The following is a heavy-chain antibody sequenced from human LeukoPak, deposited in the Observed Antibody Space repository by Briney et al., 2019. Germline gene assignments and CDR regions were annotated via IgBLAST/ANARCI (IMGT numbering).Heavy chain of an antibody. CDR1: GFTFSSYS. CDR2: ISSSSSYI. D-gene: IGHD3-10*01. J-gene: IGHJ4*02. Sequence: GRSLRLSCAASGFTFSSYSMNWVRQAPGKGLEWVSSISSSSSYIYYADSVKGRFTISRDNAKNSLYLQMHSLRAEDTAVYYCARDASSIVRDKYYFDYWGQGTLVTVSS. V-gene: IGHV3-21*01. CDR3: ARDASSIVRDKYYFDY.